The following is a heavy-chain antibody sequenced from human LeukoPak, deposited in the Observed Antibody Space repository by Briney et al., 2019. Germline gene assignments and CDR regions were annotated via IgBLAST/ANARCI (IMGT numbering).Heavy chain of an antibody. CDR1: GFSFDNSW. V-gene: IGHV3-7*05. CDR3: AKMAVPGNYYFDH. Sequence: GGSLRLSCEGTGFSFDNSWMNWVRQAPGKGLEWVANIKSDGSEIYYVDSVKGRFTVSRDNSKNTLYLQMNSLRAEDTAVYYCAKMAVPGNYYFDHWGQGTVVTVSS. CDR2: IKSDGSEI. D-gene: IGHD6-13*01. J-gene: IGHJ4*02.